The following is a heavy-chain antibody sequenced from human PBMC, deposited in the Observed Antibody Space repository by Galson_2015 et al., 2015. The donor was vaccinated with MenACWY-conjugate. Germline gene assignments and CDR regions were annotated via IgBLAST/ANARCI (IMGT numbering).Heavy chain of an antibody. CDR2: ISSSSSTI. Sequence: LRLSCAASGFTFSSYSMNWVRQAPGKGLEWVSYISSSSSTIYYADSVKGRFTISRDNAKNSLHLQMNSLRAEDTAVYYCARNRTVVVVAARITTFDYWGQGTLVTVSS. V-gene: IGHV3-48*04. J-gene: IGHJ4*02. CDR1: GFTFSSYS. D-gene: IGHD2-15*01. CDR3: ARNRTVVVVAARITTFDY.